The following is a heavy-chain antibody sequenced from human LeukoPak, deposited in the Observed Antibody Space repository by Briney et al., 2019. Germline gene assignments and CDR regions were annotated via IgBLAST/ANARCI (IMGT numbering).Heavy chain of an antibody. Sequence: PGGSLRLSCAASGFTFSNYAMSWVRQAPGKGLEWVSDISGGGGATYYADSVKGRFTISRDNSKNTLNLQMNSLRAEDTAVYYCAKTLSSYSGYDFGDAFDIWGQGTMVTVS. CDR2: ISGGGGAT. V-gene: IGHV3-23*01. J-gene: IGHJ3*02. CDR1: GFTFSNYA. CDR3: AKTLSSYSGYDFGDAFDI. D-gene: IGHD5-12*01.